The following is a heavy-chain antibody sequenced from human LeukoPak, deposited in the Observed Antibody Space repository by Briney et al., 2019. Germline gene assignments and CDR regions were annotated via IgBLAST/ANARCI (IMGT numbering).Heavy chain of an antibody. Sequence: ASVKVSCKASGYIFTGYYMHWVRQAPGQGLEWMGWINPNSGGTNYAQKFQGRVTMTRDTSISTAYMELSRLRSDDTAVYYCARVGGATTFYFDYWGQGTLVTVSS. D-gene: IGHD1-26*01. CDR3: ARVGGATTFYFDY. CDR2: INPNSGGT. CDR1: GYIFTGYY. V-gene: IGHV1-2*02. J-gene: IGHJ4*02.